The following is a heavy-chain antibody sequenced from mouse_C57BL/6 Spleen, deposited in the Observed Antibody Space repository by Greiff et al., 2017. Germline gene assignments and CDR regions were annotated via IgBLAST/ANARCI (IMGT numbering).Heavy chain of an antibody. D-gene: IGHD1-1*01. Sequence: QVQLQQPGAELVKPGASVKMSCKASGYTFTSYWITWVKQRPGQGLEWIGDIYPGSGSTNYNEKFKSKATLTVDTSSSTAYMQLSSLTSEDSAVYDCARDDYGSNYFDYWGQGTTLTVSS. CDR3: ARDDYGSNYFDY. CDR2: IYPGSGST. J-gene: IGHJ2*01. V-gene: IGHV1-55*01. CDR1: GYTFTSYW.